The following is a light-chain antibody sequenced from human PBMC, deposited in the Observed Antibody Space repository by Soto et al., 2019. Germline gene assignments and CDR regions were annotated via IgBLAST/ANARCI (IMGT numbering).Light chain of an antibody. V-gene: IGKV3-11*01. CDR1: QSVSSY. Sequence: EIVLTQSPATRSLSPGEGATLSCRASQSVSSYLAWYQQKPGQAPRLLIYDASNRATGIPARFSGSGSGTDFTLTISSLEPEDFAVYYCQQRSNWPITFGQGTRLEIK. J-gene: IGKJ5*01. CDR2: DAS. CDR3: QQRSNWPIT.